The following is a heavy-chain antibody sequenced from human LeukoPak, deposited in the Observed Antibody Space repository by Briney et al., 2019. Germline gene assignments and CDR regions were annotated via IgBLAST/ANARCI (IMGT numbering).Heavy chain of an antibody. CDR3: ARDTYDYYFDP. CDR1: GDSINSHH. CDR2: MYYSGST. Sequence: PSETLSLTCTVSGDSINSHHWNWIRQPPGKGLEWIGYMYYSGSTKYNPSLKSRVAISIDTSKNQFSLKLSSVTAAYTAVYYCARDTYDYYFDPWGQGTLVTVSS. V-gene: IGHV4-59*11. D-gene: IGHD5-12*01. J-gene: IGHJ5*02.